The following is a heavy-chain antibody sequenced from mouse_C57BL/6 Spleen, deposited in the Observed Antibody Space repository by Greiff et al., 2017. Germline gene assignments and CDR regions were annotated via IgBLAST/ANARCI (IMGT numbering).Heavy chain of an antibody. CDR1: GYSITSGYY. CDR3: ARRHYGSDY. CDR2: ISYDGSN. Sequence: VQLKESGPGLVKPSQSLSLTCSVTGYSITSGYYWNWIRQFPGNKLEWMGYISYDGSNNYNPSLKNRISIPRDTSKNQFFLKLNSVTTEDTATYYCARRHYGSDYWGQGTTLTVSS. D-gene: IGHD1-1*01. J-gene: IGHJ2*01. V-gene: IGHV3-6*01.